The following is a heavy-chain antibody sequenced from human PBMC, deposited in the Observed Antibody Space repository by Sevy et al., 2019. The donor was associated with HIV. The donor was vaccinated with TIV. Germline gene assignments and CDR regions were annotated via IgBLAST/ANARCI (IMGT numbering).Heavy chain of an antibody. CDR2: ISSSSNYI. CDR1: GFIFSSYS. CDR3: ARDRGLSMNNWFDP. D-gene: IGHD6-6*01. J-gene: IGHJ5*02. Sequence: GVSLRLSCAASGFIFSSYSMNWVRQAPGKGLEWVSSISSSSNYIYYADSVKGRFTISRDNAKNSLYLQMNSLRAEDTAVYYCARDRGLSMNNWFDPWGQGTLVTVSS. V-gene: IGHV3-21*01.